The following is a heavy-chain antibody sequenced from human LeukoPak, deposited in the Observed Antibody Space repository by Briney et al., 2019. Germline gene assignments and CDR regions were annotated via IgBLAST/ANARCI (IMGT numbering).Heavy chain of an antibody. CDR2: IYHSGST. J-gene: IGHJ3*02. V-gene: IGHV4-38-2*02. D-gene: IGHD4-17*01. CDR1: GYSISSGYY. Sequence: SETLSLTCTVSGYSISSGYYWGWIRQPPGKGLEWIGSIYHSGSTYYNPSLKSRVTISVDTSKKQFSLKLSSVTAADTAVYYCARETTVTTSLDGFDIWGQGTMVTVSS. CDR3: ARETTVTTSLDGFDI.